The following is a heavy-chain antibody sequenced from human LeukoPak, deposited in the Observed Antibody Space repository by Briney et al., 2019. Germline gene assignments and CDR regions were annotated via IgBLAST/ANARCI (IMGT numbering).Heavy chain of an antibody. CDR1: GFTFSNYA. CDR3: AKMYSTSKLIHL. CDR2: ISGSGGDI. V-gene: IGHV3-23*01. J-gene: IGHJ4*02. D-gene: IGHD6-13*01. Sequence: PGGSLRLSCAASGFTFSNYAMSWVRQAPGKGLEWVSLISGSGGDIYYADSVKGRFTISRDSSKNTVFLQMNSLRAEDTAVYYCAKMYSTSKLIHLWGQGTLVTVSS.